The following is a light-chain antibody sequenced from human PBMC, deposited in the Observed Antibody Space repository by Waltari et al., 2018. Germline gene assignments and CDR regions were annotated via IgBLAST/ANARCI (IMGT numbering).Light chain of an antibody. CDR1: QSLLHSYKSEHH. Sequence: DIVMTQSPDSLAVSLGERATISCKSSQSLLHSYKSEHHLALYQQKPGQPPKLLLYCASTRQSGVPDRFSGTGSGTDFTLTISSLQAEDVAVYYCQQYYDRPLTFGGGTKVEIK. J-gene: IGKJ4*01. V-gene: IGKV4-1*01. CDR3: QQYYDRPLT. CDR2: CAS.